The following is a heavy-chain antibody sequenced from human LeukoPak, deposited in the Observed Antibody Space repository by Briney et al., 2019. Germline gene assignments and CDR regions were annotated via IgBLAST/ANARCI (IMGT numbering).Heavy chain of an antibody. Sequence: SGTLSLTCAVYGGSFSGYYWSWIRQPPGKGLEWIGEINHSGSTNYNPSLKSRVTISVDTSKNQFSLKLSSVTAADTAVYYCARVAVTMIGYWGQGTLVTVSS. D-gene: IGHD3-22*01. CDR2: INHSGST. CDR1: GGSFSGYY. CDR3: ARVAVTMIGY. V-gene: IGHV4-34*01. J-gene: IGHJ4*02.